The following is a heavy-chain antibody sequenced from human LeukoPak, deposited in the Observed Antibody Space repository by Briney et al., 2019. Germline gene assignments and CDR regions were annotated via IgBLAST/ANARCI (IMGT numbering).Heavy chain of an antibody. D-gene: IGHD5-18*01. V-gene: IGHV3-48*02. Sequence: PGGSLRLSCAASGFTFSSYSMNWVRQAPGKGLECVSYISSSSSTIYYADSVKGRFTISRDNAKNSLYLQMNSLRDEDTAVYYCAREALRGYSYGYFDYWGQGTLVTVSS. CDR3: AREALRGYSYGYFDY. J-gene: IGHJ4*02. CDR1: GFTFSSYS. CDR2: ISSSSSTI.